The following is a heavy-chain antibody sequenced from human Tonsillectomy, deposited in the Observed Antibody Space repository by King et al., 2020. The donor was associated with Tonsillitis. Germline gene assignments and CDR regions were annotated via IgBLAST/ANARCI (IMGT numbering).Heavy chain of an antibody. CDR1: GFTFDNYG. CDR2: IAYDASYE. Sequence: VQLVESGGGVVQPGTSLRLSCAASGFTFDNYGMHWVRQAPGKGLEWVALIAYDASYENYADSVKGRFTISRDNSKNTLYLEMSSPRVEDTAVYYCAKEGIGLSDWYFDLWGRGTLVTVSS. D-gene: IGHD3-16*01. CDR3: AKEGIGLSDWYFDL. J-gene: IGHJ2*01. V-gene: IGHV3-30*18.